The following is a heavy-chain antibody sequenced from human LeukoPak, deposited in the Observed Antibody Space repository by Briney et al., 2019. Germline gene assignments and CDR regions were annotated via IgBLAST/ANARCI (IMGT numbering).Heavy chain of an antibody. J-gene: IGHJ4*02. D-gene: IGHD6-13*01. V-gene: IGHV1-8*03. CDR3: ARWSDSNWFDFDY. CDR1: GYSFTNYD. CDR2: IDPNTGNT. Sequence: ASVRVSCKASGYSFTNYDLNWVRQAPGQGLEWMGWIDPNTGNTGFAPKFQDRVTITRDTSINTAYMEMSSLRFRDTAVYFCARWSDSNWFDFDYWGQGTLVTVSS.